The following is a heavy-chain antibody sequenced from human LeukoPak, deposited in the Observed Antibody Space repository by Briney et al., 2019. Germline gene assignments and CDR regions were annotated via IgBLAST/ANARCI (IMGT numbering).Heavy chain of an antibody. CDR3: ARDANCSSTSCYPFDY. J-gene: IGHJ4*02. CDR1: GFTFSSYS. Sequence: GGSLRLSCAASGFTFSSYSMNWVRQAPGKGLEWVSSISSSSSYIYYADSVKGRFTISRDNAKNSLYLQMNSLRAEDTAVYYCARDANCSSTSCYPFDYWGRGTLVTVSS. V-gene: IGHV3-21*01. CDR2: ISSSSSYI. D-gene: IGHD2-2*01.